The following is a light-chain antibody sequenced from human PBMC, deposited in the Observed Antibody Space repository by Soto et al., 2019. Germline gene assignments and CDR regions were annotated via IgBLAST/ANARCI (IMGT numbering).Light chain of an antibody. CDR2: GAS. V-gene: IGKV1-9*01. CDR1: QDMNTY. CDR3: QQLNSYPLT. J-gene: IGKJ4*01. Sequence: QFTQSPSFLSSSVGDRVTIPCRASQDMNTYIAWYQHTPGRAPKLLIYGASTLQSGVPARFSGSESGAVFTLRISSLQPEDFATYYCQQLNSYPLTFGGGTKVDNK.